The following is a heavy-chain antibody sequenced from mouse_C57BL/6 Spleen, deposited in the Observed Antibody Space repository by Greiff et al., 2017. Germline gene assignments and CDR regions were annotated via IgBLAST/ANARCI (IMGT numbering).Heavy chain of an antibody. CDR1: GYTFTSYW. V-gene: IGHV1-69*01. CDR3: ARRAVVGDWYFDV. Sequence: QVQLKQPGAELVMPGASVKLSCKASGYTFTSYWMHWVKQRPGQGLEWIGEIDPSDSYTNYNQKFKGKSTLTVDKSSSTAYMQLSSLTSEDSAFYYCARRAVVGDWYFDVWGTGTTVTVSS. CDR2: IDPSDSYT. D-gene: IGHD1-1*01. J-gene: IGHJ1*03.